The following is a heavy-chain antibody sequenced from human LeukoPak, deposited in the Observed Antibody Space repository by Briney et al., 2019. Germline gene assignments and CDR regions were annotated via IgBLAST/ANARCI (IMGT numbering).Heavy chain of an antibody. CDR1: GFTFSSYA. Sequence: GGSLRLSCAASGFTFSSYAMNWVRQAPGKGLEWVSAIIGSGVNTYYADSVKGRFTISRDNSKNTLYLQMNSLRAEDTAVYYRAKRLSHSFDSWGQGTLVTVSS. V-gene: IGHV3-23*01. D-gene: IGHD6-19*01. J-gene: IGHJ4*02. CDR2: IIGSGVNT. CDR3: AKRLSHSFDS.